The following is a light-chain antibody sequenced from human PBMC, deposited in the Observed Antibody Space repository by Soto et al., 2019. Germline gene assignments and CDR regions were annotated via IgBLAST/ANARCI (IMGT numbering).Light chain of an antibody. CDR1: ETVATN. J-gene: IGKJ1*01. Sequence: EVVRTQSPATLSVSPGERATLSCRASETVATNLAWYQQKPGQAPRLLISGASTRAAGISDRFRGSGSVTEFTLTISSLRSEDSAIYYCQQYFEWPPMTFGQGPKVEI. CDR3: QQYFEWPPMT. V-gene: IGKV3-15*01. CDR2: GAS.